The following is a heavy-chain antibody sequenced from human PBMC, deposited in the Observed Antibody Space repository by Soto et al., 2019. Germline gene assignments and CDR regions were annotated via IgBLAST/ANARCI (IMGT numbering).Heavy chain of an antibody. CDR3: AREPSPAGGMDV. CDR1: GYTFTGYY. J-gene: IGHJ6*02. Sequence: QVQLVQSGAEVKKPGASVKVSCKASGYTFTGYYMHWERQAPGQGLEWMGWINPNSGGTNDAQKFQGRVTMTRDTSISTDYMELSRLRSDDTAVYYCAREPSPAGGMDVWGQGTTVTVSS. V-gene: IGHV1-2*02. D-gene: IGHD3-10*01. CDR2: INPNSGGT.